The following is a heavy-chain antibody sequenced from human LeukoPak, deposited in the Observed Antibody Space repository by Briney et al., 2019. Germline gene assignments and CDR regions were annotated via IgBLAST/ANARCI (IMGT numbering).Heavy chain of an antibody. D-gene: IGHD1-14*01. V-gene: IGHV4-59*01. CDR1: GGSINSYY. Sequence: SETLFLTCTVSGGSINSYYWSWIRQPPGKGLEWIGYIYYSGSTNYNPSLKSRVTISVDTSKNQFSLKLSSVTAADTAVYYCAREDDRNQLFDYWGQGTLVTVSS. J-gene: IGHJ4*02. CDR3: AREDDRNQLFDY. CDR2: IYYSGST.